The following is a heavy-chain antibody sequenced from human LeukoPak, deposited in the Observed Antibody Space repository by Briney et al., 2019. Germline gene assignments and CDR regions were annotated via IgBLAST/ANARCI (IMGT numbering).Heavy chain of an antibody. Sequence: GESLKISCKGSGYSFTSYWIGWVRQMPGKGLEWMGIIYPGDSDTRYSPSFQGQVTISADKSISTAYLQWSSLKASDTAMYYCARLSKEIRPSDNAFNIGGKGKMFTVSS. V-gene: IGHV5-51*01. CDR2: IYPGDSDT. CDR1: GYSFTSYW. CDR3: ARLSKEIRPSDNAFNI. D-gene: IGHD3-16*02. J-gene: IGHJ3*02.